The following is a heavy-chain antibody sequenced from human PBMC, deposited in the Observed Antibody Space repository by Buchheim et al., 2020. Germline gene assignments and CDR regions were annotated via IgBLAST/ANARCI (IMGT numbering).Heavy chain of an antibody. CDR2: ISSSSSVR. CDR3: VRGDRRDY. J-gene: IGHJ4*02. D-gene: IGHD2-15*01. Sequence: ELQLVESGGGLVKPGGSLRLSCAASEFTFSTYTMNWVRQGPGKGLEWVASISSSSSVRYYADSVKGRFAIPRNNAEKSLYLHMSILRAEDTAVYYCVRGDRRDYWGQGTL. V-gene: IGHV3-21*02. CDR1: EFTFSTYT.